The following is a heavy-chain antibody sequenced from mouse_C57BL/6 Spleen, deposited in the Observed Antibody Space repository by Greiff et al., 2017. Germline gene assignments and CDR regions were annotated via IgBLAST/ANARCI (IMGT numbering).Heavy chain of an antibody. CDR1: GYTFTSYW. J-gene: IGHJ1*03. D-gene: IGHD1-1*01. V-gene: IGHV1-69*01. CDR2: IDPSDSYT. Sequence: QVQLQQSGAELVMPGASVKLSCKASGYTFTSYWMHWVKQRPGQGLEWIGEIDPSDSYTNYNQKFKGKSTLTVDKSSSTAYMQLSSLTSEDSAVYYCARSGYYGSSYPYWYFDVWGTGTTVTVSS. CDR3: ARSGYYGSSYPYWYFDV.